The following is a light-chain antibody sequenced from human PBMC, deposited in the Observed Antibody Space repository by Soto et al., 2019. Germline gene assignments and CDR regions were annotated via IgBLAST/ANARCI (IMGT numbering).Light chain of an antibody. Sequence: EIVMPQSPATLSVSPGERATLSCSASQSVSRKLAWYQQKPGQAPRLLMYGASTRATGIAVRFSGSGSGTEFTLTISSRQSEDFAVYYCQQHSTWPQTFGQGTKVEI. CDR3: QQHSTWPQT. CDR2: GAS. V-gene: IGKV3-15*01. CDR1: QSVSRK. J-gene: IGKJ1*01.